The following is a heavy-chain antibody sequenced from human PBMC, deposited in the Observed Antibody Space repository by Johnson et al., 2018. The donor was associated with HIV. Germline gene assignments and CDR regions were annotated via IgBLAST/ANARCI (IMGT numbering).Heavy chain of an antibody. CDR3: ARDYHYVWGSSYGFDI. V-gene: IGHV3-53*01. CDR2: IYSGGST. CDR1: GFTVSSNY. D-gene: IGHD3-16*01. Sequence: VQLVESGGGLIQPGGSLRLSCAASGFTVSSNYMSWVRQAPGKGLEWVSVIYSGGSTYYADSVKGRFTISSYNSKNTLDLQMNSLRAEDTAVYYCARDYHYVWGSSYGFDIWGQGTMVTVSS. J-gene: IGHJ3*02.